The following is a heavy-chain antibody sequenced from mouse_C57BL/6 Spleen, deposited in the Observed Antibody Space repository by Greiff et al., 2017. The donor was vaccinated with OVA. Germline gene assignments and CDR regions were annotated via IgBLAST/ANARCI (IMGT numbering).Heavy chain of an antibody. Sequence: QVQLQQPGAKLVRPGSSVKLSCKASGYTFTSYWMHWVKQRPIQGLEWIGNIDPSDSETHYNQKFKDKATLTVDKSSSTAYMQLSSLTSEDSAVYYCARGGYAWYFDVWGTGTTVTVSS. D-gene: IGHD3-1*01. V-gene: IGHV1-52*01. CDR2: IDPSDSET. CDR1: GYTFTSYW. CDR3: ARGGYAWYFDV. J-gene: IGHJ1*03.